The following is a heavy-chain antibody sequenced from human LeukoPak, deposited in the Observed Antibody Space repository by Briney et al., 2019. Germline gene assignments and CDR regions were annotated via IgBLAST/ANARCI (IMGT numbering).Heavy chain of an antibody. D-gene: IGHD5-24*01. J-gene: IGHJ4*02. CDR1: GFTVSSNY. CDR2: IYSGGST. V-gene: IGHV3-66*01. CDR3: AREAQWLPTDY. Sequence: GGSLRLSCAASGFTVSSNYMSWVRQAPGKGLEWVSVIYSGGSTYYADSVKGRFTISRDNSKNTLYLQMNSLRAEDTAVYYCAREAQWLPTDYWGQGTLVTVSS.